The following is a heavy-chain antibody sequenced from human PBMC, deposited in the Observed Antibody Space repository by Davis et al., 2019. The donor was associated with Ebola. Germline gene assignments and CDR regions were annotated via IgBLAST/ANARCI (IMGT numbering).Heavy chain of an antibody. Sequence: GESLKISCAASGFTFSSYSMNWVRQAPGKGLEWVSYISSSSSTIYYADSVKGRFTISRDNAKNSLYLQMNSLRAEDTAVYYCARGGQDHAGLWFRESPEGFDPWGQGTLVTVSS. CDR2: ISSSSSTI. CDR1: GFTFSSYS. CDR3: ARGGQDHAGLWFRESPEGFDP. D-gene: IGHD3-10*01. V-gene: IGHV3-48*04. J-gene: IGHJ5*02.